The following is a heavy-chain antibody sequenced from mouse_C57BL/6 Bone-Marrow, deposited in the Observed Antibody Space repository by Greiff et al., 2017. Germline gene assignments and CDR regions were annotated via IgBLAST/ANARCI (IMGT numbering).Heavy chain of an antibody. D-gene: IGHD1-1*01. V-gene: IGHV1-15*01. CDR1: GYTFTDYE. J-gene: IGHJ2*01. CDR2: IDPETGCT. Sequence: QVQLQQSGAELVRPGASVTLSCKASGYTFTDYEMHWVKQTPVHGLEWIGAIDPETGCTAYNQKFKGKAILTADKSSSTAYMELRSLTSEDSAVYYCTRMRVYYGSSYDYWGQGTTLTVSS. CDR3: TRMRVYYGSSYDY.